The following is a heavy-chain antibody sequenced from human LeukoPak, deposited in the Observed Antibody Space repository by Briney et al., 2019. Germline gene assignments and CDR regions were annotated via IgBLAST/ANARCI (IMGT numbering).Heavy chain of an antibody. D-gene: IGHD3-10*01. V-gene: IGHV4-39*07. CDR2: IYYSGST. CDR3: ARDRITMLRGVIIDAFDI. J-gene: IGHJ3*02. CDR1: GGSISSSSYY. Sequence: PSETLSLTCTVSGGSISSSSYYWGWIRQPPGKGLEWIGSIYYSGSTYYNPSLKSRVTISVDTSKNQFSLKLSSVTAADTAVYYCARDRITMLRGVIIDAFDIWGQGTMVTVSS.